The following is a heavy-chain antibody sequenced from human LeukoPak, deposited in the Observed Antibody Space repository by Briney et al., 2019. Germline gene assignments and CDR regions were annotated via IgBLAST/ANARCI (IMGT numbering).Heavy chain of an antibody. J-gene: IGHJ4*02. CDR1: GFTVSSNY. CDR3: AKWAGYYYDSSGYQLPDY. V-gene: IGHV3-66*02. CDR2: IYSGGST. D-gene: IGHD3-22*01. Sequence: PGGSLRLSCAASGFTVSSNYMSWVRQAPGKGLEWVSVIYSGGSTYYADSVKGRFTISRDNSKNTLYLQMNSLRAEDTAVYYCAKWAGYYYDSSGYQLPDYWGQGTLVTVSS.